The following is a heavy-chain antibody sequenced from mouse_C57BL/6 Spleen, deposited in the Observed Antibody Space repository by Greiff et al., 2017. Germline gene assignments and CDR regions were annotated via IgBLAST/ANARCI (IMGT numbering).Heavy chain of an antibody. V-gene: IGHV5-17*01. Sequence: EVQLVESGGGLVKPGGSLQLSCAASGFTFSDYGMPWVRQAPETGLEWVPYISSGSSTISSAAPVKGRFTISRDNAKNTLFLQMTRLRSEDTAMYYCAKKKTYDYDDPYAMDYWGQGTSVTVSS. D-gene: IGHD2-4*01. CDR2: ISSGSSTI. J-gene: IGHJ4*01. CDR3: AKKKTYDYDDPYAMDY. CDR1: GFTFSDYG.